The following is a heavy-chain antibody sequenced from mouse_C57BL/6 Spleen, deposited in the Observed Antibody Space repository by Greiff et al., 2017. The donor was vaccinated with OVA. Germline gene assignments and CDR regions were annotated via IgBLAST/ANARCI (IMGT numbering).Heavy chain of an antibody. D-gene: IGHD1-1*01. J-gene: IGHJ1*03. V-gene: IGHV1-74*01. CDR1: GYTFTSYW. CDR2: IHPSDSDT. Sequence: QVQLKQPGAELVKPGASVKVSCKASGYTFTSYWMHWVKQRPGQGLEWIGRIHPSDSDTNYNQKFKGKATLTVDKSSSTAYMQLSSLTSEDSAVYYCAIGTTVVAPNDVWGTGTTVTVSS. CDR3: AIGTTVVAPNDV.